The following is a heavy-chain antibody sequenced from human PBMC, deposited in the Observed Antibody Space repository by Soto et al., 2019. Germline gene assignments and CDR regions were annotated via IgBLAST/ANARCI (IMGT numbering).Heavy chain of an antibody. CDR1: SGPSRSHN. CDR3: VRQGIGDLHGLVDV. CDR2: VYYTGST. D-gene: IGHD3-10*01. V-gene: IGHV4-59*08. Sequence: QVQLQQSGPGLVKPSETLSLTCTVSSGPSRSHNWGWIRQPPGRGLEWIGYVYYTGSTSYNPSLTRRATISADPPTNHISLTLGSVTATDTAVYYCVRQGIGDLHGLVDVWGQGTTVSVSS. J-gene: IGHJ6*02.